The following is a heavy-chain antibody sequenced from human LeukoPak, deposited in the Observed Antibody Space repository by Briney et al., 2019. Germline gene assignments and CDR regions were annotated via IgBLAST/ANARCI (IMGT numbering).Heavy chain of an antibody. CDR2: ISRSGSSI. Sequence: GGSLRLSCAASGITFSSYSMSWVRQAPGKGLEWVSSISRSGSSIYYADSVKGRFTISRDNAKNSLYLQMNSLRAEDTAVYYCAREGIAARLVGGWFDPWGQGTLVTVSS. CDR1: GITFSSYS. CDR3: AREGIAARLVGGWFDP. J-gene: IGHJ5*02. D-gene: IGHD6-6*01. V-gene: IGHV3-21*01.